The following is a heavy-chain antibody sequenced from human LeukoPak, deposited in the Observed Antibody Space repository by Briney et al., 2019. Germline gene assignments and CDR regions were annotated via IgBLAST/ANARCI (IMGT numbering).Heavy chain of an antibody. J-gene: IGHJ3*02. D-gene: IGHD3-3*01. CDR3: AREWLPRADAFDI. CDR1: GYSISSGYY. CDR2: IYHSGST. V-gene: IGHV4-38-2*01. Sequence: SETLSLTCAVSGYSISSGYYWGWIRQPPGKGLEWIGSIYHSGSTYYNPSLKSRVTISVDTSKNQFSLKLSSVTAADTAVYYCAREWLPRADAFDIWGQGTMVTVSS.